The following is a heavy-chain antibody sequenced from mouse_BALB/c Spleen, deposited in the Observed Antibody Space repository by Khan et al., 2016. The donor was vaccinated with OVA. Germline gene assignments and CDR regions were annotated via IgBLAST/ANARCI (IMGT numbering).Heavy chain of an antibody. CDR1: GYTFTNFG. CDR2: INTYTGET. D-gene: IGHD2-3*01. CDR3: ARRGWLPLYAMDY. V-gene: IGHV9-3-1*01. J-gene: IGHJ4*01. Sequence: QIQLVQSGPELKKPGETVKISCKASGYTFTNFGMNWVKQAPGKGLKWMGWINTYTGETTYADDFKGRFAFSLETSASTAYLQINTLKNEDTATXCGARRGWLPLYAMDYWGQGTSVTVSS.